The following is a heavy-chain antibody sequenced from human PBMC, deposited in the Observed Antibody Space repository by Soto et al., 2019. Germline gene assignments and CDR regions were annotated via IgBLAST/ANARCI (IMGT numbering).Heavy chain of an antibody. CDR2: ISGYNGNT. CDR3: ARESRGNSFGSGDY. V-gene: IGHV1-18*01. D-gene: IGHD5-18*01. J-gene: IGHJ4*01. CDR1: GYTFSSYV. Sequence: QVQLVQSGTEVKKPGASVKVSCKASGYTFSSYVISWVRQAPGQGLEWMGWISGYNGNTKYAQELQGRVTMTTDTSTSAAYMELRILRTDDKAVDYCARESRGNSFGSGDYWGHVPLVTVSS.